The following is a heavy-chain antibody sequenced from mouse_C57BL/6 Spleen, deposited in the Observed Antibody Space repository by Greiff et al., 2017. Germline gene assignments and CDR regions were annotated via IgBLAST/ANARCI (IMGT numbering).Heavy chain of an antibody. D-gene: IGHD2-12*01. V-gene: IGHV1-15*01. CDR3: TRSPVTPGFAY. J-gene: IGHJ3*01. CDR2: IDPETGGT. Sequence: VQLQQSGAELVRPGASVTLSCKASGYTFTDYEMHWVKQTPVHGLEWIGAIDPETGGTAYNQKFKGKAILTADKSSSTAYMELRSLTSEDSAVYYCTRSPVTPGFAYWGQGTLVTVSA. CDR1: GYTFTDYE.